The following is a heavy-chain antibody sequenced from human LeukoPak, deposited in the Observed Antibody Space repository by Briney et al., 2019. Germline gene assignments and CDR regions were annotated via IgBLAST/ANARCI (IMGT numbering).Heavy chain of an antibody. CDR2: IIPMFRTA. CDR1: GGTFSNHA. CDR3: ARDRY. Sequence: ASVKVSCKASGGTFSNHAISWVRQAPGQGLEWMGGIIPMFRTANYAQKFQGRVTITADESTSTAYMELSSLRSEDTAVYYCARDRYWGQGTLVTVSS. J-gene: IGHJ4*02. V-gene: IGHV1-69*13.